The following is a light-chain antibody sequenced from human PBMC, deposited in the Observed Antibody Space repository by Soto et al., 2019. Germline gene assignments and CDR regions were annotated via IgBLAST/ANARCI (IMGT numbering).Light chain of an antibody. CDR1: QSVNSY. CDR3: PLSGISPQP. J-gene: IGKJ1*01. V-gene: IGKV3-20*01. CDR2: GAS. Sequence: SLATLSVKKRGRASLSCRTSQSVNSYFASYQQQPGQAPSLLIYGASSRATGIPDRFSGSGSGTDFTLTISCLEPEDFAVYYCPLSGISPQPFGQG.